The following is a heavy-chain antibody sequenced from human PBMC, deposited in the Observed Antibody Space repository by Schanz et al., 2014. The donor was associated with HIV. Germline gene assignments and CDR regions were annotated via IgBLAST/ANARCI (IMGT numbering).Heavy chain of an antibody. V-gene: IGHV3-7*03. CDR1: GFDFGVYG. CDR2: IKEDGSEK. CDR3: ARLRGFLWFGDHPYSFDY. Sequence: VQLVESGGGVVQPGGSLRLSCAASGFDFGVYGMHWVRQAPGKGPEWVANIKEDGSEKYHADSVKGRFTISRDNARTSLYLQMNSLRAEDTAVYYCARLRGFLWFGDHPYSFDYWGQGTLVTVSS. D-gene: IGHD3-10*01. J-gene: IGHJ4*02.